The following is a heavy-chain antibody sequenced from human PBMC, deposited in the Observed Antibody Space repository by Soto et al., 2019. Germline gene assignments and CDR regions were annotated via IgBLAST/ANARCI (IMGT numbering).Heavy chain of an antibody. D-gene: IGHD3-16*02. J-gene: IGHJ4*02. CDR2: ISYDGINE. CDR3: ARDRLRLGELSLIGYFDC. V-gene: IGHV3-30*15. CDR1: GFTFTSYA. Sequence: QVQLVESGGSVVQPGRSLRLSCEASGFTFTSYAMHWVRQAPGKGLEWVAVISYDGINEYYADSVKGRFTISRDNSKNTLFLQMSSLRVEDTAVYYCARDRLRLGELSLIGYFDCWGQGTLVTVSS.